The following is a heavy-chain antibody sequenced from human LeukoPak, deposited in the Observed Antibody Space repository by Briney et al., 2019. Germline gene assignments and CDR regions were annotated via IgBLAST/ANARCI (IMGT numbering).Heavy chain of an antibody. J-gene: IGHJ4*02. Sequence: PGGSLRLSCAASGFTFSSNVMHWVRQATGKGLEWVSGIDTAGDPYYPGSVKGRFTISRENAKNSFYLQMNSLRAGDTAVYYCAKGDLSSGTIDYWGQGTLVTVSS. CDR2: IDTAGDP. V-gene: IGHV3-13*05. D-gene: IGHD3-10*01. CDR3: AKGDLSSGTIDY. CDR1: GFTFSSNV.